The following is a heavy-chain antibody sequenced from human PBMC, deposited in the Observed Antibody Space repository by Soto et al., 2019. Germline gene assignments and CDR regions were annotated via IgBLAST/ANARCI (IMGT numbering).Heavy chain of an antibody. J-gene: IGHJ6*02. CDR1: GGSISSGGYY. D-gene: IGHD6-25*01. CDR3: ARGIAARIYGMDV. V-gene: IGHV4-31*03. Sequence: QVQLQESGPGLVKPSQTLSLTCTVSGGSISSGGYYWSWIRQHPGKGLEWIGYIYCSGSTYYNPSLNNRVTISVDTSKNQFSLKLSSVTAADTAVYYCARGIAARIYGMDVWGQGTTVTVSS. CDR2: IYCSGST.